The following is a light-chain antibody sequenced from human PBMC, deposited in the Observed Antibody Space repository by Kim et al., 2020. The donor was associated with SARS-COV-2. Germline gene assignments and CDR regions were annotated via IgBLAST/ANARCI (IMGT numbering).Light chain of an antibody. V-gene: IGKV4-1*01. CDR1: QSVLRSPNNKNY. CDR2: WAS. J-gene: IGKJ1*01. CDR3: QQFYSNPPWT. Sequence: TINCKSSQSVLRSPNNKNYLAWYQQKPGQPPKLLIHWASARESGVPDRFSGSGSGTDFTLTISSLQAEDVGIYYCQQFYSNPPWTFGQGTKVDIK.